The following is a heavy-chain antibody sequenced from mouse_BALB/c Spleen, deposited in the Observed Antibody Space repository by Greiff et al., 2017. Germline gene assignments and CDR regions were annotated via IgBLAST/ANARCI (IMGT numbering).Heavy chain of an antibody. CDR3: AAIGSGFAY. Sequence: EVQLQQSGAELVRPGALVKLSCKASGFNIKDYYMHWVKQRPEQGLEWIGWIDPENGNTIYDPKFQGKASITADTSSNTAYLQLSSLTSEDTAVYYCAAIGSGFAYWGQGTLVTVSA. CDR1: GFNIKDYY. CDR2: IDPENGNT. V-gene: IGHV14-1*02. J-gene: IGHJ3*01. D-gene: IGHD2-2*01.